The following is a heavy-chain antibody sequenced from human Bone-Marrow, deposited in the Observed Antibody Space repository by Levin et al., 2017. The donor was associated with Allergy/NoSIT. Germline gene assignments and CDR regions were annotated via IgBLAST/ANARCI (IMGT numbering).Heavy chain of an antibody. Sequence: SCAASGFTFSSYSMHWIRQAPGKGLEWVAIIGGDGRITDYADSVKGRFTISRDNSKNTLYVQMNSLRADDTAIYYCARENKPRGTRSFDFWGQGTLVSVSS. V-gene: IGHV3-33*01. J-gene: IGHJ4*02. CDR3: ARENKPRGTRSFDF. CDR1: GFTFSSYS. CDR2: IGGDGRIT. D-gene: IGHD3-16*01.